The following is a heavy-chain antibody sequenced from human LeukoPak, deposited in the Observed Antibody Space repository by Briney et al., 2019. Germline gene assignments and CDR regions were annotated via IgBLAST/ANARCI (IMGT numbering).Heavy chain of an antibody. D-gene: IGHD3-22*01. CDR1: GFTFSSYA. J-gene: IGHJ4*02. V-gene: IGHV3-23*01. Sequence: GGSLRLSCAASGFTFSSYAMSWVRQAPGKGLEWVSAISGSGGSTYYADSVKGRFTISRDNSKNTLYLQMNSLRAEDTAVYYCAKDWRPEYYDSSGYGYFDYWGQGTLVTVSS. CDR2: ISGSGGST. CDR3: AKDWRPEYYDSSGYGYFDY.